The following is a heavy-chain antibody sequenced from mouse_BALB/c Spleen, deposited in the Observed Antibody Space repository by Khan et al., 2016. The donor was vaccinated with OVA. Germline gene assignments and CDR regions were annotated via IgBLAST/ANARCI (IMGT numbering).Heavy chain of an antibody. V-gene: IGHV1-4*01. J-gene: IGHJ4*01. CDR1: GYTFTSNT. Sequence: QVQLKESGAELARPGASVKMSCKASGYTFTSNTMHWVKQRPGQGLEWFGYINPSSGFTNFNKKFKDKATLTADKSSSTAYMQLSSLTSEDSAVFYCARRTTVYAMNYWGQGTSVTFSS. D-gene: IGHD1-1*01. CDR2: INPSSGFT. CDR3: ARRTTVYAMNY.